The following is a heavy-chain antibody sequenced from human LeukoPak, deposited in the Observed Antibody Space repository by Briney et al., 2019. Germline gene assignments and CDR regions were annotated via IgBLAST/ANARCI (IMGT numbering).Heavy chain of an antibody. CDR1: GFTFSSYA. J-gene: IGHJ4*02. CDR3: AKSGGDYDILTGYYTRGSHEY. Sequence: GGSLRLSCAASGFTFSSYAMTWVRQAPGKGLEWVSGISGSGGRTYYADSVKGRFTISRDNSKNTLYLQMNSLRAEDTAVYYCAKSGGDYDILTGYYTRGSHEYWGQGTLVTVSS. D-gene: IGHD3-9*01. V-gene: IGHV3-23*01. CDR2: ISGSGGRT.